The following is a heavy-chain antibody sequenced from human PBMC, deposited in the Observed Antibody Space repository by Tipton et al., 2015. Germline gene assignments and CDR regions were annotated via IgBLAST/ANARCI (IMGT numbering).Heavy chain of an antibody. D-gene: IGHD3-22*01. CDR3: AREVWYYDSSGYDY. CDR2: IYYSGIT. J-gene: IGHJ4*02. CDR1: GGSISSSSHY. V-gene: IGHV4-39*07. Sequence: TLSLTCTVSGGSISSSSHYWGWIRQPPGKGLEWIGSIYYSGITYHNPSLKSRATIFVDTSKNQFSLHLSSVTAADTAVYYCAREVWYYDSSGYDYWGQGTLVTVSS.